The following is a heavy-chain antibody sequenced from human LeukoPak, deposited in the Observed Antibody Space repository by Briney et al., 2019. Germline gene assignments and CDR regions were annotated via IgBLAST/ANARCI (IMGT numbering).Heavy chain of an antibody. CDR3: ARVRGVSYFDY. V-gene: IGHV3-30*03. CDR2: ISFDGSDK. Sequence: GGSLRLSCAASGFTFSGYGMHWFRQAPGKGLDWVAVISFDGSDKYYADSVKGRFTISRDNAQNSLYLQMNSLRAEDTAVYYCARVRGVSYFDYWGQGTLVTVSS. CDR1: GFTFSGYG. J-gene: IGHJ4*02. D-gene: IGHD3-10*01.